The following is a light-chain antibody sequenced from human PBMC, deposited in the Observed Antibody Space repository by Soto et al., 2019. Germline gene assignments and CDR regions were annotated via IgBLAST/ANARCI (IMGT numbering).Light chain of an antibody. CDR2: SAS. CDR3: LQNNSYPVT. J-gene: IGKJ1*01. CDR1: QGIRHD. V-gene: IGKV1-17*01. Sequence: DIQMTQSPSSLSASVGDRVTITCRASQGIRHDLGWYQQKPGKAPKRLIYSASSLQSGVPPRFSGSGSGTEFTLTISSLQPEDFATYYCLQNNSYPVTFGQGTKVDIK.